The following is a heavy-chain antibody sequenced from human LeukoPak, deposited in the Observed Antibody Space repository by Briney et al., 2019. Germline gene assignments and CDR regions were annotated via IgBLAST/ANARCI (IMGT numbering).Heavy chain of an antibody. CDR3: AGERTEIVVVPATLRENDFDC. V-gene: IGHV1-2*02. Sequence: ASVKVSCKASGYTFTGYYMHWVRQAPGQGLEWMGWINPNSGGTNYAQKFQGRGTMTRDTSISTAYMELSRLRSEDTAVYYCAGERTEIVVVPATLRENDFDCWGKGTLVTAS. J-gene: IGHJ4*02. CDR2: INPNSGGT. D-gene: IGHD2-2*01. CDR1: GYTFTGYY.